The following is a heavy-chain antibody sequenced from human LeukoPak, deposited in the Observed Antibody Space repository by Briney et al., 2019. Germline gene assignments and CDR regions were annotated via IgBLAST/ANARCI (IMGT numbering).Heavy chain of an antibody. J-gene: IGHJ4*02. CDR2: IYYSGST. Sequence: PSETLSLTCTVSGGSISSYYWSWIRQPPGKGLAWIGYIYYSGSTNYNPSLKSRVTISVDTSKNQFSLKLSSVTAADTAVYYCASHYYDSSGRDYWGQGTLVTVSS. CDR3: ASHYYDSSGRDY. CDR1: GGSISSYY. D-gene: IGHD3-22*01. V-gene: IGHV4-59*01.